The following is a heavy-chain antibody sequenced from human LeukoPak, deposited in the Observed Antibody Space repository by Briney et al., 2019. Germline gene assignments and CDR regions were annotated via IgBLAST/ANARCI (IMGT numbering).Heavy chain of an antibody. J-gene: IGHJ4*02. D-gene: IGHD4-23*01. CDR1: GFSFSSYA. CDR2: ISCSGGST. Sequence: GGSLRLSCAASGFSFSSYAMSWVRQAPGKGLEGVSAISCSGGSTYSADSVKGRFTISRDNSKNTLYLKMNSLRAEDTAVYYCAINPVGDYWGQGTLVTVSS. CDR3: AINPVGDY. V-gene: IGHV3-23*01.